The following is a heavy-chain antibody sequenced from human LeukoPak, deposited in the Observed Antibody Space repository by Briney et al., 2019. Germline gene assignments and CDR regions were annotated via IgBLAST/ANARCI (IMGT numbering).Heavy chain of an antibody. CDR1: GFTFSSYE. CDR3: ANRVAFDY. CDR2: ISASGSTI. Sequence: GGSLRLSCAASGFTFSSYEMNWVRQAPGKGLEWVSYISASGSTINYADSVKGRFTISRDNAKNSLSLQMNSLRAEDTAVYYCANRVAFDYWGQGTLVTVSS. V-gene: IGHV3-48*03. D-gene: IGHD1-14*01. J-gene: IGHJ4*02.